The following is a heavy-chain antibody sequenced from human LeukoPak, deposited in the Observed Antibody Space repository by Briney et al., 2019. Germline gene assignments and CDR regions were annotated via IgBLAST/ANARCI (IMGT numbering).Heavy chain of an antibody. Sequence: GASVKVSCKASGYTFSSYGVSWVRQAPGQGLERMGWISAYNGNTNYAQKVQGRVSMTTDTSTSTAYMDLRSLRSDDTAVYYCARTIDYGDSEVLDYWGQGTLVTVSS. CDR2: ISAYNGNT. D-gene: IGHD4-17*01. CDR1: GYTFSSYG. V-gene: IGHV1-18*01. CDR3: ARTIDYGDSEVLDY. J-gene: IGHJ4*02.